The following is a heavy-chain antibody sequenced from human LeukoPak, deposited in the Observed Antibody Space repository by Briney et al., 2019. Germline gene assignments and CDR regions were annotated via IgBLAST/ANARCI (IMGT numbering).Heavy chain of an antibody. J-gene: IGHJ4*02. V-gene: IGHV3-43*01. CDR2: ISWDGGST. CDR3: AKGPRDGYNYFDY. Sequence: PGGSLRLSCAASGFTFDDYTMHWVRQAPGKGLEWVSLISWDGGSTYYADSVKGRFTISRDNSKNSLYLQMNSLRTEDTALYYCAKGPRDGYNYFDYWGQGTLVTVSS. D-gene: IGHD5-24*01. CDR1: GFTFDDYT.